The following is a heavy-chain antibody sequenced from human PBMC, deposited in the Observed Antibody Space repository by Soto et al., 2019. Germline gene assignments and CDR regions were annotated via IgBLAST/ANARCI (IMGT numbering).Heavy chain of an antibody. CDR1: GYTFTSYG. CDR2: ISAYNGNT. V-gene: IGHV1-18*01. J-gene: IGHJ4*02. Sequence: ASVKVSCKASGYTFTSYGISWVRQAPGQGLEWMGWISAYNGNTNYAQKLQGRVTMTTDTSTSTAYMELRGLGSDDTAVYYCARDPGVAGTLDPFFDYWGQGTLVTVSS. CDR3: ARDPGVAGTLDPFFDY. D-gene: IGHD6-19*01.